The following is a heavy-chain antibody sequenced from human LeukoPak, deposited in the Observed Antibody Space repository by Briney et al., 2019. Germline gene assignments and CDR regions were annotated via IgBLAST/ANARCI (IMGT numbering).Heavy chain of an antibody. J-gene: IGHJ4*02. CDR3: ARGVGYYFDY. D-gene: IGHD3-16*01. V-gene: IGHV4-39*07. CDR2: IYYSGST. CDR1: GGSISSGGYY. Sequence: SSETLSLTCTVSGGSISSGGYYWSWIRQPPGKGLEWIGSIYYSGSTYYNPSLKSRVTISVDTSKNQFSLKLSSVTAADTAVYYCARGVGYYFDYWGQGTLVTVSS.